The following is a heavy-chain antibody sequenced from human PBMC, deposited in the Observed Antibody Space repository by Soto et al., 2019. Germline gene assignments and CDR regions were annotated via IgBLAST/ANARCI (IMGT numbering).Heavy chain of an antibody. D-gene: IGHD3-10*01. CDR3: ARAMVRGVSWFDP. J-gene: IGHJ5*02. CDR1: GGTFSSYT. Sequence: GASVKVSCKASGGTFSSYTISWVRQAPGQGLEWMGRIIPILGIANYAQKFQGRVTITADKSTSTAYMELSSLRSEDTAVYYCARAMVRGVSWFDPWGQGTLVTV. V-gene: IGHV1-69*02. CDR2: IIPILGIA.